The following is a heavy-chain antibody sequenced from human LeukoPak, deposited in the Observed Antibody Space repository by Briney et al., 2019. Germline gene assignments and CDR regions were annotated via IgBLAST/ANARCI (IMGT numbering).Heavy chain of an antibody. V-gene: IGHV3-21*01. Sequence: GGSLRLSCAASGFTFSDYAMNWVRQAPGKGLEWVSAIGSSGTYIYYADSVKGRFIISRDNAKNSLSLQMNSLRAEDTAVYYCLPTAEKIDSWGQGTLVTVSS. CDR2: IGSSGTYI. J-gene: IGHJ4*02. CDR3: LPTAEKIDS. D-gene: IGHD4-17*01. CDR1: GFTFSDYA.